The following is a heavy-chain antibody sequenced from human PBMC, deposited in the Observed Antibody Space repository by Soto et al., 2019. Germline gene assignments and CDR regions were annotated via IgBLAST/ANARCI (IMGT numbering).Heavy chain of an antibody. CDR2: VYYSGIT. D-gene: IGHD6-13*01. Sequence: QVQLQESGPGLVRPSQTLSLTCTVSGGSISSGDYYWSWIRQHPGRGLEWIGYVYYSGITFYNPSLKRRLTISVDTSKNQFYLRLGSVPAADTAVYYCAREMFSRTWYPGDWGQGTLVTVSS. CDR1: GGSISSGDYY. CDR3: AREMFSRTWYPGD. V-gene: IGHV4-31*03. J-gene: IGHJ4*02.